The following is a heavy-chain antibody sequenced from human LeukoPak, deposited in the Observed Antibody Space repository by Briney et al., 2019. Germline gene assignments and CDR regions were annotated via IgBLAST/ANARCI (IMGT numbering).Heavy chain of an antibody. CDR2: INPNSGDT. D-gene: IGHD2-15*01. V-gene: IGHV1-2*02. J-gene: IGHJ5*02. CDR3: ARGPLEYCSGGTCYSGRNWFDP. Sequence: ASVKVSCKASGYVLTDYYMHWVRQAPGQGLEWMGWINPNSGDTNYAQKFQGRVTMTRDTSISTVYMELRRLRYDDTAAYYCARGPLEYCSGGTCYSGRNWFDPWGQGTLVTVSS. CDR1: GYVLTDYY.